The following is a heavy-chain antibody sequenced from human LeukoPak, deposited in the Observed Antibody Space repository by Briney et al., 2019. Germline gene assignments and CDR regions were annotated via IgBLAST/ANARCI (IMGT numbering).Heavy chain of an antibody. CDR1: GFTFSSYG. CDR3: AWGPKYYDFWSGYSPLSY. J-gene: IGHJ4*02. V-gene: IGHV3-30*02. D-gene: IGHD3-3*01. Sequence: PGGSLRLSCAASGFTFSSYGMHWVRQAPGKGLEXXXXXXXXGSNKYYADSVKGRFTISRDNSKNTLYLQMNSLRAEDTAVYYCAWGPKYYDFWSGYSPLSYWGQGTLVTVSS. CDR2: XXXXGSNK.